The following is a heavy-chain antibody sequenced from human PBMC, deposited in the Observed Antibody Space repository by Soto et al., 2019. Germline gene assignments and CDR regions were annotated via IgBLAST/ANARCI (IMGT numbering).Heavy chain of an antibody. CDR2: INHSGST. CDR1: GGSFSGYY. CDR3: ARGQAAIISYYYGMDV. J-gene: IGHJ6*02. Sequence: PSETLSLTCAVYGGSFSGYYWSWIRQPPGKGLEWIGEINHSGSTNYDPSLKSRVTISVDTSKNQFSLKLSSVTAADTAVYYCARGQAAIISYYYGMDVWGQGTTVTVSS. V-gene: IGHV4-34*01. D-gene: IGHD3-10*01.